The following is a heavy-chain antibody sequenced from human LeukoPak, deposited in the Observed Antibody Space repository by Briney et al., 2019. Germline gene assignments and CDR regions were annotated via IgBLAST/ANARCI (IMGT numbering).Heavy chain of an antibody. Sequence: QPGRSLRLSCAASGFTFSSNGMHWVRQAPGKGLEWVAVISDDGKTKYYTDSVKGRFTISRDNSQNTLYLQMNSLRAEDTALYYCASYGRRGYPFDYWGQGTLVTVSS. CDR2: ISDDGKTK. V-gene: IGHV3-30*03. J-gene: IGHJ4*02. CDR1: GFTFSSNG. D-gene: IGHD3-10*01. CDR3: ASYGRRGYPFDY.